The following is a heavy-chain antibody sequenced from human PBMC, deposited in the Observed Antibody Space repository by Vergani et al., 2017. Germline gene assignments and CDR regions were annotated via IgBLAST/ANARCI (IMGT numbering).Heavy chain of an antibody. CDR2: ISGSGGST. D-gene: IGHD2-15*01. Sequence: EVQLLESGGGLVQPGGSLRLSCAASGFTFSSYAMSWVRQAPGKGLEWVSAISGSGGSTYYADSVKGRFTISRDNSKNTLYLQMNSLRAECTAVYYCAKAPYCSGGSCYSVPYAFDIWGQGTMVTVSS. CDR1: GFTFSSYA. CDR3: AKAPYCSGGSCYSVPYAFDI. J-gene: IGHJ3*02. V-gene: IGHV3-23*01.